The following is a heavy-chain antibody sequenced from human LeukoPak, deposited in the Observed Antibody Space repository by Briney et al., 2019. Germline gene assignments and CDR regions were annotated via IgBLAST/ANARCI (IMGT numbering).Heavy chain of an antibody. CDR1: GFTFSSYG. V-gene: IGHV3-30*03. J-gene: IGHJ4*02. Sequence: PGGSLRLSCAASGFTFSSYGMHWVRQAPGKGLEWVAVISYDGSNKYYADSVKGRFTISRDNSKNTLYLQMNSLRAEDTAVYYSASLDAGGSCYWGQGTLVTVSS. CDR3: ASLDAGGSCY. D-gene: IGHD2-15*01. CDR2: ISYDGSNK.